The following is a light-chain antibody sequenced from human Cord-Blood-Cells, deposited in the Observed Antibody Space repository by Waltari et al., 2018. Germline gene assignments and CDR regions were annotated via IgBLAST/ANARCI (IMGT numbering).Light chain of an antibody. CDR2: DVS. J-gene: IGLJ1*01. Sequence: QSALTQPASVSGSPGKSITISCTGTSSDVGGYNYVSWYQQHPGKDPKLMIYDVSNLPAGVSNRFSVSKSGNTASLTISGLQAEDDADYYCSSYTSSSTLYVFGTGTKVTVL. CDR3: SSYTSSSTLYV. V-gene: IGLV2-14*01. CDR1: SSDVGGYNY.